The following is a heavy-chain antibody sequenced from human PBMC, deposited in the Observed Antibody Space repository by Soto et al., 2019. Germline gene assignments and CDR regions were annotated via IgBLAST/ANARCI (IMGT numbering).Heavy chain of an antibody. V-gene: IGHV3-15*01. CDR1: GFTFSNAW. J-gene: IGHJ6*02. CDR3: TTDGKLELHQGMDV. CDR2: IKSKTDGGTT. Sequence: GSLRLSCAASGFTFSNAWMSWVRQAPGKGLEWVGRIKSKTDGGTTDYAAPVKGRFTISRDDSKNTLYLQMNSLKTEDTAVYYCTTDGKLELHQGMDVWGQGTTVTVSS. D-gene: IGHD1-7*01.